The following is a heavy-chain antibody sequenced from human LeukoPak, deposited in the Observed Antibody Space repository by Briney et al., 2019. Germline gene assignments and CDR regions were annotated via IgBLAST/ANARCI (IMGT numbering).Heavy chain of an antibody. Sequence: GGSLRLSCAAPGFTFSGSAMHWVRQASGKGLEWVGRIRGKANSYATAYAASVKGRFTISRDDSKNTAHLQMNSLKTEDTAVYYCTRGYQLPGFDYWGQGTLVTVSS. D-gene: IGHD2-2*01. V-gene: IGHV3-73*01. CDR2: IRGKANSYAT. J-gene: IGHJ4*02. CDR1: GFTFSGSA. CDR3: TRGYQLPGFDY.